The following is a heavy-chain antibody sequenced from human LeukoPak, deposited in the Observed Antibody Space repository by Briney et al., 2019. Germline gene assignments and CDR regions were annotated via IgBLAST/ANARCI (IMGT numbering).Heavy chain of an antibody. CDR3: ARASDTAMDLLNWFDP. V-gene: IGHV1-69*05. J-gene: IGHJ5*02. Sequence: SVKVSCKASGGTFSSYSISWVRQAPGQGLEWMGGIIPIFGTANYAQKFQGRVTITTDESTSTAYMELSSLRSEDTAVYYCARASDTAMDLLNWFDPWGQGTLVTVSS. CDR1: GGTFSSYS. CDR2: IIPIFGTA. D-gene: IGHD5-18*01.